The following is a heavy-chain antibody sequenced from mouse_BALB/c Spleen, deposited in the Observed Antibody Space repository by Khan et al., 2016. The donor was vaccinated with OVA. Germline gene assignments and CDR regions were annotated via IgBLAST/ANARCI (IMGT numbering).Heavy chain of an antibody. D-gene: IGHD1-2*01. Sequence: VQLVESGPGLVKPSQSLSLTCTVTGYSITSGYGWNWIRQFPGNKLELMGYLSYSGSTNYNPSLKSRISITRDTSKNQFFLQLNSVMSEDIATYYCARTARIKGWGQGTTLTVSS. CDR3: ARTARIKG. CDR2: LSYSGST. CDR1: GYSITSGYG. J-gene: IGHJ2*01. V-gene: IGHV3-2*02.